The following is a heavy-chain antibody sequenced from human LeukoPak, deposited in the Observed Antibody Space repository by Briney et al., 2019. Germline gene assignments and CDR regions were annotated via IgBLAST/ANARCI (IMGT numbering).Heavy chain of an antibody. D-gene: IGHD2-2*01. J-gene: IGHJ4*02. CDR3: AKGPSFYCSSTSCYWVY. CDR1: GFTFSSSW. CDR2: IKQDGGEK. Sequence: TGGSLRLSCAASGFTFSSSWMTWVRQAPGKGLEWVANIKQDGGEKYYVDSVKGRFTISRDNAKNSLYLQMNSLGADDTAVYYCAKGPSFYCSSTSCYWVYWGQGTLVTVSS. V-gene: IGHV3-7*03.